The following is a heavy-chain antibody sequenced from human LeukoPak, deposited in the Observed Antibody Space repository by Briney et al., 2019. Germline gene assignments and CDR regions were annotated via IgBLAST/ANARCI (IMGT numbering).Heavy chain of an antibody. CDR3: ATEHSSGCPLGY. V-gene: IGHV1-24*01. CDR1: GYTLTVLS. J-gene: IGHJ4*02. Sequence: ASVKVSCKVSGYTLTVLSIEWVRHAPGQGLEWKGGFDPDDGETIYEQKFPGRVTMTVDTSKATAYMELSSVRSEDTALYYCATEHSSGCPLGYWGQGTLVTVSS. D-gene: IGHD3-22*01. CDR2: FDPDDGET.